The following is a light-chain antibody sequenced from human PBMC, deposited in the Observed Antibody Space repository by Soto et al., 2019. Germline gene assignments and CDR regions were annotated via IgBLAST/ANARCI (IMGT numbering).Light chain of an antibody. V-gene: IGKV1-5*03. J-gene: IGKJ1*01. CDR3: QQYNSYWT. CDR2: KAS. CDR1: QSISSW. Sequence: DIQMTQSPSTLSASVGDRVTITCRASQSISSWLAWYQQKPGKAPKLLIYKASSLESGVPSRFSGSGSGTEFTLTISSMQPDDFATYYGQQYNSYWTFGQGTNVEIK.